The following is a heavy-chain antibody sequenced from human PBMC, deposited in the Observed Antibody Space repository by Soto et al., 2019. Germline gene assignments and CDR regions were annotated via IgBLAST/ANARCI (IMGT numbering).Heavy chain of an antibody. V-gene: IGHV3-7*05. CDR1: GFTFSSYW. J-gene: IGHJ6*02. Sequence: GGSLRLSCAASGFTFSSYWMSWVRQAPGKGLEWVANIKQDGSEKYYVDSVKGRFTISRDNAKNSLYLQMNSLRAEDTAVYYCARVEPGGWSGYFGLDYYYYGMDVWGQGTTVTVSS. CDR2: IKQDGSEK. D-gene: IGHD3-3*01. CDR3: ARVEPGGWSGYFGLDYYYYGMDV.